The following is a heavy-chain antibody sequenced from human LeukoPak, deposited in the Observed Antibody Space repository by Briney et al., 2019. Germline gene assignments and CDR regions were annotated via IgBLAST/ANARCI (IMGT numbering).Heavy chain of an antibody. CDR3: ARGRGDRYYFDY. D-gene: IGHD3-10*01. CDR1: GGTFSSYA. Sequence: ASVKVSCKASGGTFSSYAISWVRQAPGRGLEWMGGIIPIFGTANYAQKFQGRVTITADKSTSTAYMELSSLRSEDTAVYYCARGRGDRYYFDYWGQGTLVTVSS. CDR2: IIPIFGTA. V-gene: IGHV1-69*06. J-gene: IGHJ4*02.